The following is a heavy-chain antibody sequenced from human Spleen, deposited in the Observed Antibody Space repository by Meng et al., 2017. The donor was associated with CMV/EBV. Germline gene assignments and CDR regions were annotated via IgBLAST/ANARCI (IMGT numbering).Heavy chain of an antibody. CDR2: ISSSGSTI. V-gene: IGHV3-11*04. D-gene: IGHD3-22*01. CDR3: ARDMYYHDSSGFHVY. Sequence: GGSLRLSCAASGFTFSDYYMSWIRQAPGKGLEWVSYISSSGSTIYYADSVKGRFTISRDNAKNSLYLQMNSLRAEDTAVYYCARDMYYHDSSGFHVYWGQGTLVTVSS. CDR1: GFTFSDYY. J-gene: IGHJ4*02.